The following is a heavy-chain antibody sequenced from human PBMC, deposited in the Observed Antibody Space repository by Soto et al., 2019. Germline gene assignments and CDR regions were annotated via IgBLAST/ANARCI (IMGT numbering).Heavy chain of an antibody. J-gene: IGHJ6*02. CDR2: ISGSGGST. V-gene: IGHV3-23*01. Sequence: EVQLLESGGGLVQPGGSLRLSCAASGFTFSSYAMSWVRQAPGKGLEWVSAISGSGGSTYYADSVKGRFTISRDNSKNTLYLQMNSLRAEDKAVYYCAKVSGYSGYDTNDYYYGMDVWGQGTTVTVSS. CDR1: GFTFSSYA. CDR3: AKVSGYSGYDTNDYYYGMDV. D-gene: IGHD5-12*01.